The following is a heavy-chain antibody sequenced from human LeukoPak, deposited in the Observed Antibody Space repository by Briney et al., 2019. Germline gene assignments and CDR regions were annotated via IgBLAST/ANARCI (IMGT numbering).Heavy chain of an antibody. V-gene: IGHV3-11*04. CDR3: ARVAAAGITFHNPDY. J-gene: IGHJ4*02. CDR2: ISSSGSTI. D-gene: IGHD6-13*01. CDR1: GFTFSDYY. Sequence: KPGRSLRLSCAASGFTFSDYYMSWIRQAPGKGLEWVSYISSSGSTIYYADSVKGRFTISRDNAKNSLYLQMNSLRAEDTAVYYCARVAAAGITFHNPDYWGQGTLVTVSS.